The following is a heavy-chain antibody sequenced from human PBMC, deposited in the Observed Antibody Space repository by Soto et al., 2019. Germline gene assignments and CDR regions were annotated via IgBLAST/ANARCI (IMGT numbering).Heavy chain of an antibody. V-gene: IGHV3-30*03. CDR2: ISYDGGHE. J-gene: IGHJ4*03. CDR1: GFSFRNNG. CDR3: ASAKAVALAPLGX. Sequence: GGSLRLSCAASGFSFRNNGMHWVRQAPGKGLQFVEVISYDGGHEDYASSVKVRFTISIDNSNNTLYLQVDSLTGADTAVYYCASAKAVALAPLGXWGQVALVTASX. D-gene: IGHD6-19*01.